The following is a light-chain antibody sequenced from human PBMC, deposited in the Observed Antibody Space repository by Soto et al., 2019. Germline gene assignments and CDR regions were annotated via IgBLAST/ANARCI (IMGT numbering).Light chain of an antibody. Sequence: QSVLTQPRSVSGSPGQSVTISCTGTNSDVGRYNYVSWYQHHPGKAPRLMIYDVTKRPSGVPDRFSGSKSGNTASLTISGLQAEDEAEYCCCSYAGSYTLVFGGGTKLTVL. CDR1: NSDVGRYNY. CDR3: CSYAGSYTLV. V-gene: IGLV2-11*01. J-gene: IGLJ2*01. CDR2: DVT.